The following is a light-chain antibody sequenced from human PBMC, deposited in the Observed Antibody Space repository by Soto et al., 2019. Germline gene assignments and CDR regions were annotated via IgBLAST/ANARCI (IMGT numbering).Light chain of an antibody. Sequence: EIVMTQSPATLSVSPGERATLSCRASQSVSSNLAWYQQKPGQTPKLLIYVASTRATGIPASFSGSGSGTEFTLTISSLQSEDFAVYYCQQYNVWPLTFGGGTTVQFK. CDR3: QQYNVWPLT. J-gene: IGKJ4*01. V-gene: IGKV3-15*01. CDR2: VAS. CDR1: QSVSSN.